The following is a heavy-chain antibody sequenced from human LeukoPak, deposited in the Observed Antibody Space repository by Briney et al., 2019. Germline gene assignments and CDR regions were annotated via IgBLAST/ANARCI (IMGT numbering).Heavy chain of an antibody. CDR2: IYYSGST. J-gene: IGHJ4*02. V-gene: IGHV4-59*01. CDR3: ARGRAWYMDY. D-gene: IGHD6-19*01. Sequence: SETLSLTCTVSGDSISSYYWSWLRQPPGKGLEWIGYIYYSGSTNYNPSLKSRVTISVDTSKNQFSLKLSSVTAADTAVYYCARGRAWYMDYWGQGTLVTVSS. CDR1: GDSISSYY.